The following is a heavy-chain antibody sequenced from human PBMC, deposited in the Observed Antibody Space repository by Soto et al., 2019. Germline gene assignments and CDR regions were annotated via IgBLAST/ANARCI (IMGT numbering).Heavy chain of an antibody. CDR1: GGSISSYY. Sequence: ESLSLNCTVSGGSISSYYWSWIRQPPGKGLEWIGYMYYSGSTNYNPSLKSRVTISVDTSKNQFSLKLSSVTAADTAVYYCGGKNYDSSGYFDYWGQGTLVTVSS. CDR2: MYYSGST. D-gene: IGHD3-22*01. V-gene: IGHV4-59*01. J-gene: IGHJ4*02. CDR3: GGKNYDSSGYFDY.